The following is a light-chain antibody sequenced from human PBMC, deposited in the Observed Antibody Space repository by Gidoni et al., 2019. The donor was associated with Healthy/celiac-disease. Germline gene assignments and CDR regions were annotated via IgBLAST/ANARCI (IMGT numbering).Light chain of an antibody. J-gene: IGKJ1*01. CDR3: QQYNSYSTWT. V-gene: IGKV1-5*03. Sequence: DIQMTQSPSTLSASVGDRVTITCRASQSISSWLAWYQQKPGKAPKLLIYTASSLESGVPSRFSGSGSGTEFTLTISSLQPDDFATYYCQQYNSYSTWTFXXXTKVEIE. CDR2: TAS. CDR1: QSISSW.